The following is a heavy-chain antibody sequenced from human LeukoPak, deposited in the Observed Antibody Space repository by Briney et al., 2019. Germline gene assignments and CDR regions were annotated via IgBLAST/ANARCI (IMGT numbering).Heavy chain of an antibody. CDR2: ISGSGGST. D-gene: IGHD4-11*01. CDR3: AKVRCHRQDCVTTVTTLYYYYGMGV. CDR1: GFTFSSYA. J-gene: IGHJ6*02. V-gene: IGHV3-23*01. Sequence: GGSLRLSCAASGFTFSSYAMSWVRQAPGKGLEWVSAISGSGGSTYYADSVKGRFTISRDNSKNTLYLQMNSLRAEDTAVYYCAKVRCHRQDCVTTVTTLYYYYGMGVWGQGTTVTVSS.